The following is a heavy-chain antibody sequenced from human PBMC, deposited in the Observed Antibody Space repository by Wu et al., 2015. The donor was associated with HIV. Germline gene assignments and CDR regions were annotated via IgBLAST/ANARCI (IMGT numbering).Heavy chain of an antibody. CDR3: ASSPYDSSGYFYGGFFDH. D-gene: IGHD3-22*01. CDR2: IVPILGTT. Sequence: QVHLVQFGGEVKKPGSSVKVSCKASGGTFSRYAISWVRQAPGQGLEWMGGIVPILGTTNFAQKFQGRVTITADESTSTSYMELSSLRSEDTAVYYCASSPYDSSGYFYGGFFDHWGQGTLVPVVL. V-gene: IGHV1-69*12. J-gene: IGHJ4*02. CDR1: GGTFSRYA.